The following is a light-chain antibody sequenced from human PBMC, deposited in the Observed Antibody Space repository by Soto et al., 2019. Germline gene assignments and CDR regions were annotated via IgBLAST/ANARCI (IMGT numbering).Light chain of an antibody. CDR3: QQRRNWPPTYT. CDR1: QSVSSY. J-gene: IGKJ2*01. Sequence: EIVLTQSPATLSLSPGERATLSCRASQSVSSYLAWYQQKPGQAPRLLIYDASNRATGIPARFSGSGSGTDFTLTISILEPEDFAVYYCQQRRNWPPTYTFGQGTKLEIK. CDR2: DAS. V-gene: IGKV3-11*01.